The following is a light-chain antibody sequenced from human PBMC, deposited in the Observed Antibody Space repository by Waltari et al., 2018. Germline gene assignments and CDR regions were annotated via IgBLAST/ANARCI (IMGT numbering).Light chain of an antibody. CDR1: NIGSKN. CDR3: QVWDSSTGV. V-gene: IGLV3-9*01. CDR2: RDS. Sequence: SYELTQPLSVSVALGQTARITCGGNNIGSKNVHWYQQKPGQAPVLVIYRDSNRPSGIPDRFSGSNSGNTATLTISRAQAGDEADYYCQVWDSSTGVFGGGTKLTVL. J-gene: IGLJ3*02.